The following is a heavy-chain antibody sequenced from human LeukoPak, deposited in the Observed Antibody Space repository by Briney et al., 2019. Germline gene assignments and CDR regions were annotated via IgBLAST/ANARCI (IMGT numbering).Heavy chain of an antibody. CDR2: ISGSGSQV. J-gene: IGHJ3*02. V-gene: IGHV3-21*01. D-gene: IGHD3-22*01. CDR1: GFRFSIYN. CDR3: AKDRFDYDSSGYPYDI. Sequence: PGGSLRLSCEASGFRFSIYNMNWVRLAAGEGLGWVSSISGSGSQVWYAGSVKGRFTSSRDNAKNSLYLQMSSLRVEDTAVYFCAKDRFDYDSSGYPYDIWGQGTMVTVSS.